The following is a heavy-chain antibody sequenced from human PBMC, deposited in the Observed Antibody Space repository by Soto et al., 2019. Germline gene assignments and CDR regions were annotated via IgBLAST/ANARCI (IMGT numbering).Heavy chain of an antibody. CDR3: ARPGGSGSGSYRFYYYYYGTEV. CDR2: IYYSGST. D-gene: IGHD3-10*01. CDR1: GGSISSSSYY. Sequence: AETLSLTCTVSGGSISSSSYYWGWILHPPGKGLEWIGSIYYSGSTYYNPSLKSRVTISVDTSKNQFSLKLSSVTAADTAVYYCARPGGSGSGSYRFYYYYYGTEVWGKENTVSVSS. V-gene: IGHV4-39*01. J-gene: IGHJ6*04.